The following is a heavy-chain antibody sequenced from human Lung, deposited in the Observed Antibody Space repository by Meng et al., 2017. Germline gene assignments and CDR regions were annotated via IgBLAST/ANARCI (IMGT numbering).Heavy chain of an antibody. J-gene: IGHJ4*02. D-gene: IGHD2-15*01. CDR1: VGSFSGYQ. V-gene: IGHV4-34*01. CDR2: INHRGRT. CDR3: ARDQGGAGGY. Sequence: QVQLQQWGAGELKPSETLSLTCAVYVGSFSGYQWNWIRQSPGKGLEWIGDINHRGRTNYTPSLKSRVTISVDTSKNQFSLKLSSVTAADTAVYYCARDQGGAGGYWGQGTLVTVSS.